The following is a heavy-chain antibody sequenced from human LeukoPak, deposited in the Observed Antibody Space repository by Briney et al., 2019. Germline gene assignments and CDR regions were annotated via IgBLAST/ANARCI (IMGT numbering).Heavy chain of an antibody. CDR3: ARGRKRMDV. V-gene: IGHV4-34*01. Sequence: SETLSLTCAVYGGSFSGYYRSWIRQPPGKGLEWIGEINHSGSTNYNPSLKSRVTISVDTSKNQFSLRLSSVTAADTAVYHCARGRKRMDVWGKGTTVTVSS. J-gene: IGHJ6*04. CDR1: GGSFSGYY. CDR2: INHSGST.